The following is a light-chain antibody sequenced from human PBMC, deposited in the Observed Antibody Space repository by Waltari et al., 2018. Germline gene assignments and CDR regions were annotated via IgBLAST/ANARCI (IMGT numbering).Light chain of an antibody. CDR2: GHN. J-gene: IGLJ3*02. CDR1: SSNIGTNS. CDR3: AAWDDSLSGLV. Sequence: QSVLPQPPSASGTPGQRVTISCPGGSSNIGTNSVTWYQQPPGPAPKLLIYGHNQRPTGVPDRFSGSKSGSSASLAISGLQSEDEADYYCAAWDDSLSGLVFGGGTKVTVL. V-gene: IGLV1-44*01.